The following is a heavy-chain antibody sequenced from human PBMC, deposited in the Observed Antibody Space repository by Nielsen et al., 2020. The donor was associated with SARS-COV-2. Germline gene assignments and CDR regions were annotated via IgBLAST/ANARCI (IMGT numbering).Heavy chain of an antibody. J-gene: IGHJ4*02. D-gene: IGHD3-16*02. CDR1: GGSISSSSYY. CDR3: ARGRKIGIVDFDF. Sequence: SETLSLTCTVSGGSISSSSYYWGWIRQPPGKGLEWIGTIYYSGSTYYNPSLKSRVTISVDTSKNQFSLKVRSVTAADTAVYYCARGRKIGIVDFDFWGQGSLVTVSS. CDR2: IYYSGST. V-gene: IGHV4-39*01.